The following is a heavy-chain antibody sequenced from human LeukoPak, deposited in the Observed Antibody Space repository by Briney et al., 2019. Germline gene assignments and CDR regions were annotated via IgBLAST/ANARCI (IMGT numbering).Heavy chain of an antibody. CDR3: AKDLSLVTLAY. CDR2: VSSSGGSP. D-gene: IGHD3-9*01. Sequence: PGGSLRLSCAASGFTFSTYAMSWVRQAPGKGLEWVSVVSSSGGSPYYADSVKGRFTISRDNSKNTLYLQMNSLRAEDTAVYYCAKDLSLVTLAYWGQGTLVTVSS. J-gene: IGHJ4*02. CDR1: GFTFSTYA. V-gene: IGHV3-23*01.